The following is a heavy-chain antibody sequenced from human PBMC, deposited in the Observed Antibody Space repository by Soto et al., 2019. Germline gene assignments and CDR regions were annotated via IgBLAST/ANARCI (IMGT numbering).Heavy chain of an antibody. D-gene: IGHD4-17*01. CDR2: IIPIFGTA. V-gene: IGHV1-69*13. Sequence: ASVKVPCKASGGTFSSYAISWVRQAPGQGLEWMGGIIPIFGTANYAQRFQGRVTITADESTSTAYMELSSLRSEDTAVYYCAREILGTVTTAFDYWGQGTLVTVSS. CDR3: AREILGTVTTAFDY. CDR1: GGTFSSYA. J-gene: IGHJ4*02.